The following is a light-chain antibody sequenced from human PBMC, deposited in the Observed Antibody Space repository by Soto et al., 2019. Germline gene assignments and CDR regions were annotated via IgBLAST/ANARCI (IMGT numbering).Light chain of an antibody. V-gene: IGKV1-5*03. J-gene: IGKJ1*01. CDR3: QQYNSYWT. CDR2: KAS. CDR1: QSISSW. Sequence: DIQMTQSPSTLSASVGDRVTITCRASQSISSWLAWYQQKPGKAPKLLIYKASSLEIGVPSRFSGGGSGTEFTLTISSLQPDDFATYYCQQYNSYWTFGQGTKVEIK.